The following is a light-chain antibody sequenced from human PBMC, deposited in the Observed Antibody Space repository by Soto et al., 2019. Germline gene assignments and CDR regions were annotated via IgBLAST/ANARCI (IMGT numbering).Light chain of an antibody. CDR3: QQYYSYPRT. V-gene: IGKV1-39*01. CDR1: QSISSY. CDR2: AAS. J-gene: IGKJ4*02. Sequence: DIQMTQSPSSLSASVGDRVTITCRASQSISSYLNWYQQKPGKAPKLLIYAASSLQSGVPSRFSGSGSGTDFSLTISSLQPEDFATYYCQQYYSYPRTFGGGTKVDI.